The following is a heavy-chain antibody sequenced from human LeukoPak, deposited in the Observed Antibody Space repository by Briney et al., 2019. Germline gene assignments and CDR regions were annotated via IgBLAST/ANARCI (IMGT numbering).Heavy chain of an antibody. V-gene: IGHV1-2*02. CDR1: GYTFIDSY. CDR3: ARGVSSSWPKYAFDI. Sequence: ASVKVSCKASGYTFIDSYMHWVRQAPGQGLEWIGWIIPKSGGTNYAEKFHGRVTMTRDTSINTAYMELTRLRSDDAAVYYCARGVSSSWPKYAFDIWGQGTMVTVSS. CDR2: IIPKSGGT. D-gene: IGHD6-13*01. J-gene: IGHJ3*02.